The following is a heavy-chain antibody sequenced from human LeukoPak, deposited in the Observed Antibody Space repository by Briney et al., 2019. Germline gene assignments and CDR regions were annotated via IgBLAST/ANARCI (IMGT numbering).Heavy chain of an antibody. CDR2: ISYDGSYK. V-gene: IGHV3-30*18. CDR1: GFTFSSYG. CDR3: TKSYRNFRQGDAFDI. D-gene: IGHD1-14*01. Sequence: GGSLRLSCAASGFTFSSYGMHWVRHAPGKGLEWVAVISYDGSYKCYADSVKGRFTISRDNSKNTVYVQMNSLRAEDTAVYYCTKSYRNFRQGDAFDIWGQGTMVTVSS. J-gene: IGHJ3*02.